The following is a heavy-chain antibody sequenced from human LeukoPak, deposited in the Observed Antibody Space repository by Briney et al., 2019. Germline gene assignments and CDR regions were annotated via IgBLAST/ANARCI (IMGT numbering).Heavy chain of an antibody. V-gene: IGHV3-23*01. Sequence: GGSLRLSCGVSGFTFSSHAMNWVRQAPGTGLQRVSGISGSGVTTYYADSVKGRFTISRDNSKNTLYLQMHSLRAEDTAIYFCAKSIAAASIFDYWGQGTLVTVSS. CDR3: AKSIAAASIFDY. CDR2: ISGSGVTT. J-gene: IGHJ4*02. CDR1: GFTFSSHA. D-gene: IGHD6-6*01.